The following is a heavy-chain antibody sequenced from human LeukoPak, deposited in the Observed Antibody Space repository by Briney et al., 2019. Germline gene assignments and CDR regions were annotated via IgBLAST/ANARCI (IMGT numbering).Heavy chain of an antibody. D-gene: IGHD6-13*01. J-gene: IGHJ6*03. V-gene: IGHV4-34*01. CDR2: INHSGST. Sequence: PSETLSLTCAVYGGSFCGDYWGWIRQPPEKGQEWIGEINHSGSTNYNPSLKSRVTISVDTSKNQFSLKLSSVTAADTAVYYCARYGRIVAVVGRYYYYMDVWGKGTTVTVSS. CDR1: GGSFCGDY. CDR3: ARYGRIVAVVGRYYYYMDV.